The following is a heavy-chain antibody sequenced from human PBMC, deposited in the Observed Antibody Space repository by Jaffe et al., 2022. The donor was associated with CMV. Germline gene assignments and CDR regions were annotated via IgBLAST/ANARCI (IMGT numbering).Heavy chain of an antibody. V-gene: IGHV1-69*01. D-gene: IGHD2-15*01. CDR1: GGTFSSYA. CDR2: IIPIFGTA. J-gene: IGHJ6*02. Sequence: QVQLVQSGAEVKKPGSSVKVSCKASGGTFSSYAISWVRQAPGQGLEWMGGIIPIFGTANYAQKFQGRVTITADESTSTAYMELSSLRSEDTAVYYCASCSGGSCYSIFPYYYGMDVWGQGTTVTVSS. CDR3: ASCSGGSCYSIFPYYYGMDV.